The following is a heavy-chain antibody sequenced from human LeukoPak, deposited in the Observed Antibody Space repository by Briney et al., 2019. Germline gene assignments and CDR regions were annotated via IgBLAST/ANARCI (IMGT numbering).Heavy chain of an antibody. J-gene: IGHJ4*02. CDR1: GYTFTNYY. CDR3: ARQLGNYYRAFDF. D-gene: IGHD6-6*01. Sequence: ASVKVSCKPSGYTFTNYYIHWVRQAPGQGPEWVGWINPASAGAAFAPKFQGRVSMTWDSSITTAFMDLTSLRSDDTAIYYCARQLGNYYRAFDFWGQGTLVTVSS. CDR2: INPASAGA. V-gene: IGHV1-2*02.